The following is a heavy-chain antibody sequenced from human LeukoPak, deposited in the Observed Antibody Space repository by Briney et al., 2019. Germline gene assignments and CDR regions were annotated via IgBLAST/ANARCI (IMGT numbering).Heavy chain of an antibody. V-gene: IGHV3-23*01. D-gene: IGHD5-24*01. CDR1: GFTFSTYG. CDR3: ARDADGHGPLIDY. CDR2: ISGSGGST. Sequence: PGGSLRLSCAASGFTFSTYGMSWVRQAPGKGLEWVSSISGSGGSTYYADSVKGRFTISRDNAKNTLYLQMSSLRVEDTAIYYCARDADGHGPLIDYWGQGSLSPSPQ. J-gene: IGHJ4*02.